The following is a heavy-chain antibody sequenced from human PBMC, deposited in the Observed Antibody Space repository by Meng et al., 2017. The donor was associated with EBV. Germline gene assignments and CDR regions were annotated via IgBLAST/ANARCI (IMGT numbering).Heavy chain of an antibody. V-gene: IGHV1-69*01. J-gene: IGHJ4*02. Sequence: QVQLQQSGAEVKKPGSSVKVSCRTSGGNFRSDAVSWVRQAPGQGLDWMGGLIPRSGAPHYAQKFQDRVTIIADESTSTHSMELSNLRFEDTAMYYCASESGRGFTPDYWGQGTLVTVSS. CDR3: ASESGRGFTPDY. CDR2: LIPRSGAP. CDR1: GGNFRSDA. D-gene: IGHD3-10*01.